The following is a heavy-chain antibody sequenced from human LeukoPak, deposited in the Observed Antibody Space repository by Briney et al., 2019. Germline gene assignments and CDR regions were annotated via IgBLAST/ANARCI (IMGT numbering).Heavy chain of an antibody. CDR2: FYPEDGET. V-gene: IGHV1-24*01. CDR3: ATSASGPSAGYSSSWYHTRRFDY. CDR1: GYTLTELS. Sequence: ASVKVSCKVSGYTLTELSMHWVRQAPGKGLEWMGGFYPEDGETIYAQKFQGRVTMTEDTSTDTAYMELSSLRSEDTAVYYCATSASGPSAGYSSSWYHTRRFDYWGQGTLVTVSS. J-gene: IGHJ4*02. D-gene: IGHD6-13*01.